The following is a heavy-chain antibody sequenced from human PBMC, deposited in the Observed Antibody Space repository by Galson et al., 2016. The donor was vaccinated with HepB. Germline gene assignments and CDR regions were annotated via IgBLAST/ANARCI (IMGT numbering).Heavy chain of an antibody. CDR2: LSGNGGAT. D-gene: IGHD4-17*01. V-gene: IGHV3-23*01. CDR3: AKGAAVTMFNPATLLDY. CDR1: GFMFSNHA. Sequence: SLRLSCAASGFMFSNHAMSWVRQAPGKGLEWVSTLSGNGGATSYADSVQGRFTISRDNSKNTLYLQMDSLRAEDTAVYYCAKGAAVTMFNPATLLDYWGQGIMVTVSS. J-gene: IGHJ4*02.